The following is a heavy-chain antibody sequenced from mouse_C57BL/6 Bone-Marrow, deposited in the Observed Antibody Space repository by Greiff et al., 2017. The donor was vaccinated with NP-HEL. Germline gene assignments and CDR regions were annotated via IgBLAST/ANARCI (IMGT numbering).Heavy chain of an antibody. D-gene: IGHD1-1*01. V-gene: IGHV1-31*01. CDR1: GYSFTGYY. CDR2: IYPYNGVS. CDR3: ARGYYGSSYGY. J-gene: IGHJ2*01. Sequence: EVKLEESGPELVKPGASVKISCKASGYSFTGYYMHWVKQSHGNILDWIGYIYPYNGVSSYNQKFKGKATLTVDKSSSTAYMELRSLTSEDSAVYYCARGYYGSSYGYWGQGTTLTVSS.